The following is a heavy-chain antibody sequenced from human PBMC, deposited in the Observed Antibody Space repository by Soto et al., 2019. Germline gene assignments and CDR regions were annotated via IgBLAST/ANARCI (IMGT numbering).Heavy chain of an antibody. Sequence: QVQLVESGGGVVQPGRSRRLSCAASGFIFSNYGMHWVRQAPGKGLEWVAVTSYDGTKKYYGDYVKGRFTISRDNSMNTLYLQMDSLSAEDTAVYYCAKELGLWSGYLDAFDIWGQGTMVTVS. V-gene: IGHV3-30*18. D-gene: IGHD3-3*01. CDR1: GFIFSNYG. CDR3: AKELGLWSGYLDAFDI. CDR2: TSYDGTKK. J-gene: IGHJ3*02.